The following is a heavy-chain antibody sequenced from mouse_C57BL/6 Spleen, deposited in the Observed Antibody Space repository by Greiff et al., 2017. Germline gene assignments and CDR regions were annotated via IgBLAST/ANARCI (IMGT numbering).Heavy chain of an antibody. D-gene: IGHD1-1*01. V-gene: IGHV1-64*01. J-gene: IGHJ2*01. CDR1: GYTFTSYW. CDR3: AREHYGSSFLYYFDD. CDR2: IHPNSGST. Sequence: VQLQQPGAELVKPGASVKLSCKASGYTFTSYWMHWVKQRPGQGLEWIGMIHPNSGSTNYNEKFKSKATLTVDKSSSTAYMQLSSLTSEDSAVYYCAREHYGSSFLYYFDDWGQGTTLTVSS.